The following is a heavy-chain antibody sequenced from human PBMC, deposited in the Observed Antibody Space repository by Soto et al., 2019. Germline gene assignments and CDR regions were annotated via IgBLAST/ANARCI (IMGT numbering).Heavy chain of an antibody. CDR2: INAGNGNT. CDR1: GYTFTSYA. V-gene: IGHV1-3*01. D-gene: IGHD3-9*01. Sequence: ASVKVSCKASGYTFTSYAMHWMRQAPGQRLEWMGWINAGNGNTKYSQKFQGRVTITRDTSASTAYMELSSLRSEDTAVYYCARDLGYHYDILTGYYDYWGQGTLVTVSS. CDR3: ARDLGYHYDILTGYYDY. J-gene: IGHJ4*02.